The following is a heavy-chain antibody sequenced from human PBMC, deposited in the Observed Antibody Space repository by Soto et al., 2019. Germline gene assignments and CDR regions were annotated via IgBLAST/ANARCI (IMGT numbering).Heavy chain of an antibody. J-gene: IGHJ6*02. D-gene: IGHD3-3*01. CDR1: GGTFSSYA. Sequence: QVQLVQSGAEVKKPGSSVKVSCKASGGTFSSYAISWVRQAPGQGLEWMGGIIPIFGTANYAQKFQGRVTITADESTSTADMELSSLRSEDTAGYSCARQLRSEGGMDVWGQGTTVTVSS. V-gene: IGHV1-69*01. CDR3: ARQLRSEGGMDV. CDR2: IIPIFGTA.